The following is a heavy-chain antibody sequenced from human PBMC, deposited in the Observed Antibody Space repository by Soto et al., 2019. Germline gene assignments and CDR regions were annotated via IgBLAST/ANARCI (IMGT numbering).Heavy chain of an antibody. CDR1: GGTFSSYR. D-gene: IGHD6-13*01. CDR2: IVPICRTA. V-gene: IGHV1-69*13. CDR3: ARDSGAKLSSS. Sequence: ASVKVSCKASGGTFSSYRINWVRQAPGQGLEWVGGIVPICRTADYAQKFQGRVTITADESARTAYLEVRSLKSQDTAVYYCARDSGAKLSSSWGQGTLVTVSS. J-gene: IGHJ4*02.